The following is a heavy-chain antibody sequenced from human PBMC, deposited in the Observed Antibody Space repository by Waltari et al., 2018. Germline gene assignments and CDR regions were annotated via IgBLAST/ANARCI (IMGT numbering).Heavy chain of an antibody. V-gene: IGHV1-8*03. CDR3: ARGVGCSGGSCYSIDY. Sequence: QVQLVQSGAEVKKPGASVKVSCKASGYTFTSYDINWVRQATGQGLEWMGWMNPNSGNTGYAQKFQGRVTITRNTSISTAYMELSSLRSEDTAVYYCARGVGCSGGSCYSIDYWGQGTLVTVSS. D-gene: IGHD2-15*01. CDR1: GYTFTSYD. CDR2: MNPNSGNT. J-gene: IGHJ4*02.